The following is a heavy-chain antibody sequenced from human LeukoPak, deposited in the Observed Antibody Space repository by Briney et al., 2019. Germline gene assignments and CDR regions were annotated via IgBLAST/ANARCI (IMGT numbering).Heavy chain of an antibody. Sequence: GGSLRLSWAASGFTFSSYAMSWVRQARGKGLEWVSAISGSGGSTYYADSVKGRSTISRDNSKNTLYLHMNSLRAEDTAVYDCARDSSTWAFDQWGQGTLVTVSS. CDR2: ISGSGGST. J-gene: IGHJ4*02. V-gene: IGHV3-23*01. D-gene: IGHD1-1*01. CDR3: ARDSSTWAFDQ. CDR1: GFTFSSYA.